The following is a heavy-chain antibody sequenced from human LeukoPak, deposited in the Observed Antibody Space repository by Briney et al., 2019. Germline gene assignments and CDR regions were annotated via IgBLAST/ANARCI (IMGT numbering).Heavy chain of an antibody. J-gene: IGHJ4*02. Sequence: GGSLRLACAASGFTFSTYAMSWVRQAPGKGLKWVSSFSGSGGSTYYADSVKGRFTISRDNSKNTLFLQMSSLKTEDTAVYYCAKISYGDYDLSYWGQGTLVTVSS. D-gene: IGHD4-17*01. V-gene: IGHV3-23*01. CDR3: AKISYGDYDLSY. CDR2: FSGSGGST. CDR1: GFTFSTYA.